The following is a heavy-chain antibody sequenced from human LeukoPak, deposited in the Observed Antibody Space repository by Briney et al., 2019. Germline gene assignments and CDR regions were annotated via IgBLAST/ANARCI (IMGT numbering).Heavy chain of an antibody. CDR3: ARDYIVVVPAAGWTDYFDY. V-gene: IGHV4-4*07. J-gene: IGHJ4*02. D-gene: IGHD2-2*01. CDR2: IYTSGST. CDR1: GGSISSYY. Sequence: SETLPLTCTVSGGSISSYYWSWIRQPAGKGLEWIGRIYTSGSTNYNPSLKSRVTMSVDTSKNQFSLKLSSVTAADTAVYYCARDYIVVVPAAGWTDYFDYWGQGTLVTVSS.